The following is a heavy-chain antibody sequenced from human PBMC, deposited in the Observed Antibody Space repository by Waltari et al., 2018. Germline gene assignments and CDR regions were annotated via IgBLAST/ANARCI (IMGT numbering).Heavy chain of an antibody. CDR2: VQRSGRT. V-gene: IGHV4-4*01. D-gene: IGHD2-15*01. CDR1: W. CDR3: ARDRGRGIYLDS. Sequence: WGGWVGQSRGKGLEWIGQVQRSGRTNYNPSFASRVTVSIDTSTNQFSLKVTSATAADTAVYFCARDRGRGIYLDSWGQGTLVTVSP. J-gene: IGHJ4*02.